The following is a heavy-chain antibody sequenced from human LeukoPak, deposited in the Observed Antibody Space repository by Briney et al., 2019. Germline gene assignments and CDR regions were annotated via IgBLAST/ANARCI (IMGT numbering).Heavy chain of an antibody. Sequence: EASVKVSCKSSGGTFSSYAISWVRQAPGQGLEWMGGIIPIFGTEKYAQKFQGRVTITADKYTNTAYMDVSSLRSEDRAVYYCAMGVGAREALAVAAHFDYCGQGTLVTV. CDR1: GGTFSSYA. CDR3: AMGVGAREALAVAAHFDY. D-gene: IGHD6-13*01. V-gene: IGHV1-69*06. CDR2: IIPIFGTE. J-gene: IGHJ4*02.